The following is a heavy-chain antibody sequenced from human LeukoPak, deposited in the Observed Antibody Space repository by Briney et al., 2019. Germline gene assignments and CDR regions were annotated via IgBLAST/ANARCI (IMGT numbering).Heavy chain of an antibody. CDR1: GFTFSSYG. D-gene: IGHD5-12*01. CDR2: ISYDGSNK. Sequence: GRSLRLSCAASGFTFSSYGMHWVRQAPGKGLEWVAVISYDGSNKYYADSVKGRFTISRDNSKNTLYLQMNSLRAEDTAVYYCAKDYSGYDEGDAFDIWGQGTMVTVSS. CDR3: AKDYSGYDEGDAFDI. V-gene: IGHV3-30*18. J-gene: IGHJ3*02.